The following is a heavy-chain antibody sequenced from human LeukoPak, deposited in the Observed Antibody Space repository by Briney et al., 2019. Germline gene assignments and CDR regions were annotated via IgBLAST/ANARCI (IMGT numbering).Heavy chain of an antibody. CDR1: GFTFSSYA. Sequence: GGSLRLSCAASGFTFSSYAMHWVRQAPGKGLEWVAVVSYDGSNKYYADSVKGRFSISRDNSKNTLYLQMNSLRAEDTAVYYCAFSRSSTNAFDIWGQGTMVTVSS. V-gene: IGHV3-30-3*01. J-gene: IGHJ3*02. D-gene: IGHD2-2*01. CDR2: VSYDGSNK. CDR3: AFSRSSTNAFDI.